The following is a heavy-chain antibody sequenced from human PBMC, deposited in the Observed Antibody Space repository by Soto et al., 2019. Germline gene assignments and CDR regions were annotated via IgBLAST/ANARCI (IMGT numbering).Heavy chain of an antibody. CDR2: ISDCGDNT. CDR1: GLTFSSHA. V-gene: IGHV3-23*01. Sequence: EVQLLESGGGLLQPGGSLRLSCAASGLTFSSHAMTWVRQAPGKGLQWVSTISDCGDNTYYADSVKGRFTISRDNSKNTLYLQMNSLRAEDTAVYYCAKVGWIGGQGTLVTVSS. J-gene: IGHJ4*02. D-gene: IGHD5-12*01. CDR3: AKVGWI.